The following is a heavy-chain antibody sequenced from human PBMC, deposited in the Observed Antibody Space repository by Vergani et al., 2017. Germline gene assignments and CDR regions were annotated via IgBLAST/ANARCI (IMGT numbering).Heavy chain of an antibody. CDR2: IYTSGST. D-gene: IGHD6-19*01. J-gene: IGHJ6*02. CDR1: GGSISSGSYY. V-gene: IGHV4-61*02. Sequence: QVQLQESGPGLVKPSQTLSLTCTVSGGSISSGSYYWSWIRQPAGKGLEWIGRIYTSGSTNYNPSLKSRVTISVDTSKNQFSLKLSSVTAADTAVYYCAREGAVAGYYYYGMDVWGQGP. CDR3: AREGAVAGYYYYGMDV.